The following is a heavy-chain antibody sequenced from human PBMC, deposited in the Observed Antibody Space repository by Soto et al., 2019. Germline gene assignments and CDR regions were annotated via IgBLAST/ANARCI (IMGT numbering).Heavy chain of an antibody. CDR3: AREPKDMTAAFDC. CDR2: VYYSGGT. J-gene: IGHJ4*02. CDR1: GGSVSSGSYY. V-gene: IGHV4-61*01. D-gene: IGHD2-21*02. Sequence: QVQLQESGPGLVKSSETLSLTCTVSGGSVSSGSYYWNWIRQPPGKGLEWIGYVYYSGGTTYNPSLKSRVTISVDMSKNECSLKLSSVTTADTGIYYFAREPKDMTAAFDCWVQGTLVTVSS.